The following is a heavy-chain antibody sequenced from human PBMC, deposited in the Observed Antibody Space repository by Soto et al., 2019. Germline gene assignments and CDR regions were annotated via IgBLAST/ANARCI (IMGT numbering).Heavy chain of an antibody. CDR1: GFSLSGGGVG. V-gene: IGHV2-5*01. CDR2: IYWNDDR. J-gene: IGHJ5*02. Sequence: SGPTLVNPTQTLTLTCTFSGFSLSGGGVGVGWIRQPPGKALEWVALIYWNDDRRYSPSLKSRLNIPKDTSEKQVVLTMTNMDHADPATYYCAHNMDTVHWFGPWGRRTLVTGSS. D-gene: IGHD5-18*01. CDR3: AHNMDTVHWFGP.